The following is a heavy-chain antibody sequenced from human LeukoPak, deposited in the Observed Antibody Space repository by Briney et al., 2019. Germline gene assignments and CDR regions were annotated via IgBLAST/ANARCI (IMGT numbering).Heavy chain of an antibody. CDR2: ISCDGSNK. Sequence: GRSLRLSCAASGFTFSSYGMHWVRQAPGKGLEWVAVISCDGSNKYYADSVKGRFTISRDNSKNTLYLQMNSLRAEDTAVYYCAKEEYDIFTGYPTFDYWGQGTLVTVSS. CDR1: GFTFSSYG. V-gene: IGHV3-30*18. D-gene: IGHD3-9*01. J-gene: IGHJ4*02. CDR3: AKEEYDIFTGYPTFDY.